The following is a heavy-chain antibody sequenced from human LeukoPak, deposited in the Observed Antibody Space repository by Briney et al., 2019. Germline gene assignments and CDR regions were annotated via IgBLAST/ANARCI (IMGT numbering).Heavy chain of an antibody. V-gene: IGHV4-34*01. J-gene: IGHJ5*02. CDR1: GGSFSGYY. D-gene: IGHD4-11*01. CDR3: ARYSLQHDWFDP. Sequence: SETLSLTCAVYGGSFSGYYWSWIRQPPGKGLEWIGEINHSGSTNYNPSLKSRVTISVDTSKNQFSLKLSSVTAADTAVYYCARYSLQHDWFDPWGQGTLVTVSS. CDR2: INHSGST.